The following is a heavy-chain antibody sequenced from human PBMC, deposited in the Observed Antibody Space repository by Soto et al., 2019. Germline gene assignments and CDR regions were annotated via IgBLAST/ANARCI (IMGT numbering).Heavy chain of an antibody. J-gene: IGHJ4*01. CDR1: GFTFSSYW. CDR3: ARVAYVDESFDY. CDR2: TKPDGSEK. D-gene: IGHD2-21*01. V-gene: IGHV3-7*01. Sequence: EVHLVESGGGLDQPGGSLRLSCAASGFTFSSYWMTWVRQAPGKGLEWVANTKPDGSEKNYVGSVKGRFTISRDNAKNSLFLQMDSLRAEDTAVYYCARVAYVDESFDYWGHGTLVTVSS.